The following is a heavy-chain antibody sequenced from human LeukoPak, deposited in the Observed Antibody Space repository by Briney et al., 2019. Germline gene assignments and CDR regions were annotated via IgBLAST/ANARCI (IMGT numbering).Heavy chain of an antibody. J-gene: IGHJ4*02. V-gene: IGHV3-23*01. CDR1: GLTFSSYA. Sequence: GGSLRLSCAACGLTFSSYAMSWVRQAPGKGLEWVSAISGSGGSTYYADSVKGRFTISRDNSKNTLYLQMNSLSAEDTAVYYCAKPIHYYDNSGYSDWGQGTLVTVSS. D-gene: IGHD3-22*01. CDR3: AKPIHYYDNSGYSD. CDR2: ISGSGGST.